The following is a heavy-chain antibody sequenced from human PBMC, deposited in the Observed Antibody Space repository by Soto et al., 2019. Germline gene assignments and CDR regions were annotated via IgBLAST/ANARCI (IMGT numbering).Heavy chain of an antibody. J-gene: IGHJ4*02. D-gene: IGHD3-22*01. CDR2: ISSRSTFI. CDR3: ARDPPLSMIVVVGVDDF. V-gene: IGHV3-21*06. Sequence: GSLRLSCTVLGFTLTNENMNWVRQAPGRGLEWVSSISSRSTFINYADSVKDRFTISRDNDKGLVYLQMNSLRAEDTAVYYCARDPPLSMIVVVGVDDFWGQGTLVTVSS. CDR1: GFTLTNEN.